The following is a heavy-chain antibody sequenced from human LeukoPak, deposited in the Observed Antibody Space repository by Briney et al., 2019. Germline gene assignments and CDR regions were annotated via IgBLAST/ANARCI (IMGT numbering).Heavy chain of an antibody. CDR1: GFTFGNYA. CDR2: INSDGSST. J-gene: IGHJ4*02. CDR3: AREGPPFDY. V-gene: IGHV3-74*01. Sequence: GGSLRLSCAASGFTFGNYAMNWVRQAPGKGLVWVSRINSDGSSTSYADSVKGRFTISRDNAKNTLYLQMNSLRAEDTAVYYCAREGPPFDYWGQGTLVTVSS.